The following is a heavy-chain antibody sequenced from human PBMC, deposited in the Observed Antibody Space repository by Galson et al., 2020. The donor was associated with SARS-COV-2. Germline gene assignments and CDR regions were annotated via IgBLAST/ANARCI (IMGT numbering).Heavy chain of an antibody. Sequence: KIGESLKTSCKGSGYSFTSYWISWVRQMPGKGLEWMGRIDPSDSYTNYSPSFQGHVTIPADKSISTAYLQWSSLKASDTAMYYCASLYYGDYVFKRVAFDIWGRGTMVTVSS. CDR1: GYSFTSYW. D-gene: IGHD4-17*01. J-gene: IGHJ3*02. CDR2: IDPSDSYT. CDR3: ASLYYGDYVFKRVAFDI. V-gene: IGHV5-10-1*01.